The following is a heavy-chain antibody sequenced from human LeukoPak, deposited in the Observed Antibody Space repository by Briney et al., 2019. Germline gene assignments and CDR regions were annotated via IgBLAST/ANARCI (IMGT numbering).Heavy chain of an antibody. CDR1: GFTFSSYG. Sequence: GGSLRLSCVTSGFTFSSYGMHWVRQVPGKGLEWVAVISYDAKSNYHVDSVKGRFTISRDNSKNTLYLQMNSLRPEDTAVYYCARARPSMWIDYWGQGTLVTVSS. D-gene: IGHD5-12*01. V-gene: IGHV3-30*03. J-gene: IGHJ4*02. CDR3: ARARPSMWIDY. CDR2: ISYDAKSN.